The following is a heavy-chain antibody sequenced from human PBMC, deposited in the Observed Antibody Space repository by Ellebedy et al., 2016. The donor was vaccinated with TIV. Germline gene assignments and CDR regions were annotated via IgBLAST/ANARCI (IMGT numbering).Heavy chain of an antibody. J-gene: IGHJ6*03. CDR1: GGSFSGYY. CDR2: INHSGST. V-gene: IGHV4-34*01. Sequence: SETLSLTXAVYGGSFSGYYWSWIRQPPGKGLEWIGEINHSGSTNYNPSLKSRVTISVDTSKNQFPLKLSSVTAADTAVYYCARGRGAIFGVVIIEYYYYMDVWGKGTTVTVSS. CDR3: ARGRGAIFGVVIIEYYYYMDV. D-gene: IGHD3-3*01.